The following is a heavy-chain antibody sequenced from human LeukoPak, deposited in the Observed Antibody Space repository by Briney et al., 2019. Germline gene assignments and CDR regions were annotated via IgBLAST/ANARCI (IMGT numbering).Heavy chain of an antibody. D-gene: IGHD4-17*01. Sequence: PSETLSLTCTVSGGSNSSYYWSWIRQPPGKGLEWIGYIYYSGSTNYNPSLKSRVTISVDTSKNQFSLKLSSVTAADTAVYYCARVQVYGEPNFDYWGQGTLVTVSS. CDR3: ARVQVYGEPNFDY. CDR2: IYYSGST. V-gene: IGHV4-59*01. CDR1: GGSNSSYY. J-gene: IGHJ4*02.